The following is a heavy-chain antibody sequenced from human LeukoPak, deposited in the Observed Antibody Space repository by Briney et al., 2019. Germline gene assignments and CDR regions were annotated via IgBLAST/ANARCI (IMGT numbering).Heavy chain of an antibody. CDR2: ISYDGSNK. V-gene: IGHV3-30*18. J-gene: IGHJ5*02. CDR1: GLTFSDYG. CDR3: AEDRGAAAGYNWFDP. Sequence: GGSLRLSCAASGLTFSDYGMHWVRQAPGKGLEWVAVISYDGSNKYYADSVKGRFTISRDNSKNTLYLQMNSLRAEDTAVYYCAEDRGAAAGYNWFDPWGQGTLVTVSS. D-gene: IGHD6-13*01.